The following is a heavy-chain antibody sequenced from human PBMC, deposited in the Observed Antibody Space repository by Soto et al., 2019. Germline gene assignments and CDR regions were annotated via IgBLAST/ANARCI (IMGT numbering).Heavy chain of an antibody. CDR2: IWYDGSNK. CDR3: ARGDGYNRLFDI. V-gene: IGHV3-33*01. J-gene: IGHJ3*02. Sequence: QTGGSLRLSCAASGFTFSSYGMHWVRQAPGKGLEWVAVIWYDGSNKYYADSVKGRFTISRDNSKNTLYLQMNSLRAEDTAVYYCARGDGYNRLFDIWGQGTMVTVSS. CDR1: GFTFSSYG. D-gene: IGHD5-12*01.